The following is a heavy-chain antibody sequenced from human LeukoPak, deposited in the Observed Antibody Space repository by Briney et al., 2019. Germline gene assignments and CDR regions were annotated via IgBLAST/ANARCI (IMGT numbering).Heavy chain of an antibody. CDR1: GVTFTDFS. Sequence: GGSLRLSCAASGVTFTDFSMTWVRQAPGKGLEWVSYIGSGGSTTSYADSVKGRFTISRDNAKNSLYLQMDSLRAEDTAVYYCARVSLLRGFDPWGQGTLVTVSS. J-gene: IGHJ5*02. CDR3: ARVSLLRGFDP. V-gene: IGHV3-11*01. CDR2: IGSGGSTT. D-gene: IGHD3-10*01.